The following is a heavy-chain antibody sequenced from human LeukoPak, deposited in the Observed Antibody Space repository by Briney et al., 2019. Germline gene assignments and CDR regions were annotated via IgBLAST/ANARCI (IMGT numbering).Heavy chain of an antibody. Sequence: PGRSLRLSCAASGFTFSSYGMHWVRQAPGKGLEWVAVISYDGSNKYYADSVKGRFTISRDNSKNTLYLQMNSLRAEDTAVYYCAKALSGRYHDYWGQGTLVTVSS. CDR2: ISYDGSNK. J-gene: IGHJ4*02. CDR3: AKALSGRYHDY. V-gene: IGHV3-30*18. CDR1: GFTFSSYG. D-gene: IGHD3-10*01.